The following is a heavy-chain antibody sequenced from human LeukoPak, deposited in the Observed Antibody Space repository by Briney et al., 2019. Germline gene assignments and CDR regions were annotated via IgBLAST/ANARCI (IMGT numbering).Heavy chain of an antibody. D-gene: IGHD2-2*01. CDR1: GFTFSSYS. CDR3: ARDGVVVVPAAIYGHYYYYYMDV. J-gene: IGHJ6*03. CDR2: ISSSSSYI. V-gene: IGHV3-21*01. Sequence: PGGSLRHSCAASGFTFSSYSMNWVRQAPGKGLEWVSSISSSSSYIYYADSVKGRFTISRDNAKNSLYLQMNSLRAEDTAVYYCARDGVVVVPAAIYGHYYYYYMDVWGKGTTVTVSS.